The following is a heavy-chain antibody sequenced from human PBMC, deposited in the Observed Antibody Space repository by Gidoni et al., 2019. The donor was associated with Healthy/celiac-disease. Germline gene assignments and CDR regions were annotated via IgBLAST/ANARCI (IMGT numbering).Heavy chain of an antibody. CDR3: ASIAVAGIADY. Sequence: QVQLVESGGGLVKPGGSLRLSCAASGFTFSDYYMSWIRQAPGKGLEWVSYISSSSSYTNYADSVKGRFTISRDNAKNSLYLQMNSLRAEDTAVYYCASIAVAGIADYWGQGTLVTVSS. CDR2: ISSSSSYT. V-gene: IGHV3-11*05. CDR1: GFTFSDYY. D-gene: IGHD6-19*01. J-gene: IGHJ4*02.